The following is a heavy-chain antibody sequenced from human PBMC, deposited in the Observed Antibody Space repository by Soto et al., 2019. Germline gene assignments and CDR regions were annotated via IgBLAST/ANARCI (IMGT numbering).Heavy chain of an antibody. D-gene: IGHD5-18*01. J-gene: IGHJ6*02. Sequence: ASVKVSCKASGGTFSSYAISWVRQAPGQGLEWMGGIIPIFGTANYAQKFQGRVTITADESTSTAYMELSSLRSEDTAVYYCARYTAMVSYYYYGMDVWGQGTTVTVSS. CDR2: IIPIFGTA. V-gene: IGHV1-69*13. CDR1: GGTFSSYA. CDR3: ARYTAMVSYYYYGMDV.